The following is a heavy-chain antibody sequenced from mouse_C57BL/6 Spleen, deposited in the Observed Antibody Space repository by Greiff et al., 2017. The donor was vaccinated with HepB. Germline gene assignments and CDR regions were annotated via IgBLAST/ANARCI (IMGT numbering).Heavy chain of an antibody. D-gene: IGHD2-3*01. CDR1: GFTFSSYT. Sequence: EVQGVESGGGLVKPGGSLKLSCAASGFTFSSYTMSWVRQTPEKRLEWVATISGGGGNTYYPDSVKGRFTISRDNAKNTLYLQMSSLRSEDTALYYCARQGGMGSPYAMDYWGQGTSVTVSS. CDR2: ISGGGGNT. CDR3: ARQGGMGSPYAMDY. V-gene: IGHV5-9*01. J-gene: IGHJ4*01.